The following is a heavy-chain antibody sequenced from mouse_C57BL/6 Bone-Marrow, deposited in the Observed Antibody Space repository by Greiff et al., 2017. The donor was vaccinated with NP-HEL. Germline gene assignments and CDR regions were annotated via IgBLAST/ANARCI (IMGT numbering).Heavy chain of an antibody. CDR2: IDPEDGET. Sequence: VQLKQSGAELVKPGASVKLSCTASGFNIKDYYMHWVKQRTEQGLEWIGRIDPEDGETKYAPKFQGKATITADTSSNTAYLQLSSLTSEDTAVYYCARCHGSSYGYWYFDVWGTGTTVTVSS. CDR1: GFNIKDYY. CDR3: ARCHGSSYGYWYFDV. V-gene: IGHV14-2*01. J-gene: IGHJ1*03. D-gene: IGHD1-1*01.